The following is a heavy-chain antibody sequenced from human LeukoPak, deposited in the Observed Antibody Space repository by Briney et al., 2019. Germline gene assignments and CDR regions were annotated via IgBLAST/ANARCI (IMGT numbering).Heavy chain of an antibody. CDR3: AKDLWFGESPDAFDI. CDR2: ISASGGST. CDR1: GFTFSSSA. V-gene: IGHV3-23*01. J-gene: IGHJ3*02. Sequence: GGSLRLSCAASGFTFSSSAMSWVRQVPGKGLEWVSGISASGGSTSYADSVRGRFTISRDNSKNTLYVQMNSLRGEDTAVYYCAKDLWFGESPDAFDIWGQGTMVTVSS. D-gene: IGHD3-10*01.